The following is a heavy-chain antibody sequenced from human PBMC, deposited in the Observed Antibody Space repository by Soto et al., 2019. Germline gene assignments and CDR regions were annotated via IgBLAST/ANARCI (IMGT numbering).Heavy chain of an antibody. V-gene: IGHV4-30-4*01. CDR2: IYYSGNT. CDR3: AREAGYSYGVYYFDY. Sequence: SETLSLTCAVSGGSISSSNWWSWIRQPPGKGLEWIGYIYYSGNTYYNPSLKSRVTISVDTSKNQFSLKLSSVTAADTAVYYCAREAGYSYGVYYFDYWGQGTLVTVSS. CDR1: GGSISSSNW. D-gene: IGHD5-18*01. J-gene: IGHJ4*02.